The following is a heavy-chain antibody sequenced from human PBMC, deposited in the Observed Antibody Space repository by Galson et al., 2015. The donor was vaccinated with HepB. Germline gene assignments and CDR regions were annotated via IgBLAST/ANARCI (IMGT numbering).Heavy chain of an antibody. CDR3: TTDVYFSSYWSWFDP. D-gene: IGHD6-19*01. J-gene: IGHJ5*02. CDR1: GFTFNTVW. Sequence: SLRLSCAATGFTFNTVWMNWVRQAPGKGLEWVGRIKSKTDGGTTEYAAPVKGRFTISRDDSKDTLYLQMNSLKTDDTAAYYCTTDVYFSSYWSWFDPWGQGTLVTVSS. V-gene: IGHV3-15*01. CDR2: IKSKTDGGTT.